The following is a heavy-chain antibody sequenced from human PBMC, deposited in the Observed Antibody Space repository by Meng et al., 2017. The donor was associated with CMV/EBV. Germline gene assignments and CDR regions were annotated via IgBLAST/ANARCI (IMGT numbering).Heavy chain of an antibody. D-gene: IGHD3-16*02. V-gene: IGHV3-30*18. CDR3: AKDPLPLRLGELSLYYDY. CDR1: TFSSYG. J-gene: IGHJ4*02. CDR2: ISYDGSNK. Sequence: TFSSYGMHWVRQAPGKGLESVAVISYDGSNKYHADSVKGRFTISRDNSKNTLYLQMNSLRTEDTAVYYCAKDPLPLRLGELSLYYDYWGQGTLVTVSS.